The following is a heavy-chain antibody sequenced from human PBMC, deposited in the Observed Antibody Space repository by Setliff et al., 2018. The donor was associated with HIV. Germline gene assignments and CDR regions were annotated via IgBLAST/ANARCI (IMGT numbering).Heavy chain of an antibody. Sequence: SETLSLTCTVSGGSISSGSYYWSWIRQPAGKGLEWIGRIYTSGSTNYNPSLKSRVTISVDTSKNQFSLKLRSVTAADTAVYYCARETYYYDNPQYYYYYMDVWGEGTTVTSP. CDR1: GGSISSGSYY. CDR2: IYTSGST. J-gene: IGHJ6*03. CDR3: ARETYYYDNPQYYYYYMDV. V-gene: IGHV4-61*02. D-gene: IGHD3-22*01.